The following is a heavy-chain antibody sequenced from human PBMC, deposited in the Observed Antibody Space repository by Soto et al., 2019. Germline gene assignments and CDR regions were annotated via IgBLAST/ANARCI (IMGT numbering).Heavy chain of an antibody. CDR1: GGTFSSYT. V-gene: IGHV1-69*02. CDR2: IIPSLGIA. J-gene: IGHJ5*02. Sequence: QVQLVQSGAEVKQPGSSVKVSCKASGGTFSSYTISWVRQVPGQGLEWMGRIIPSLGIANYAQKFQGRVTITADKXRRTAYMELSSLRSEDTAVYYCARAAYCGGDCGFDPWGQGTLVTVSS. CDR3: ARAAYCGGDCGFDP. D-gene: IGHD2-21*02.